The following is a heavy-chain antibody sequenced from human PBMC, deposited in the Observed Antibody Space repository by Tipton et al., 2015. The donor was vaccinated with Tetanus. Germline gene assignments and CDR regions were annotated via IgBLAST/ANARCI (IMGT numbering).Heavy chain of an antibody. J-gene: IGHJ6*02. CDR3: ARATPSGSYFVRYDSMDV. CDR1: GGSISSADYY. Sequence: TLSLTCTVSGGSISSADYYWSWIRQPPGKGLEWIGYVSDSGSTYSNPSLRSRIIISVDTSKNQFSLILSSVTAADTAVYYCARATPSGSYFVRYDSMDVWGQGTTVVVSS. CDR2: VSDSGST. V-gene: IGHV4-30-4*01. D-gene: IGHD3-22*01.